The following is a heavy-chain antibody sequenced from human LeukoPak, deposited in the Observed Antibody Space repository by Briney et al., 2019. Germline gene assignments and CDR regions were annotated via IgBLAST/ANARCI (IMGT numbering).Heavy chain of an antibody. CDR3: AKSGYSSGWCGPADFDY. D-gene: IGHD6-19*01. V-gene: IGHV3-33*06. CDR2: VWYDGSNR. CDR1: GFTFSSYG. J-gene: IGHJ4*02. Sequence: QPGRSLRLSCAASGFTFSSYGMHWVRQAPGKGLEWVAVVWYDGSNRYYADSVKGRFTISRDNSKNTLYLQMNSLRVEDTAVYYCAKSGYSSGWCGPADFDYWGQGTLVTVSS.